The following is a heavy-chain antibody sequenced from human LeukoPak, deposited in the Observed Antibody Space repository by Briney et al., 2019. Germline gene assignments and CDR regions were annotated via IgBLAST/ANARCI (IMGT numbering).Heavy chain of an antibody. Sequence: GGSLRLSCAASGFRFGDHYMSWVRQAPGKGPEWISYISGNGGDIAYADSVKGRFTISRDNAKNSLYLQMNSLRAEDTAVYHCVRHSGRAGGQWGQGTLIAVSS. CDR3: VRHSGRAGGQ. V-gene: IGHV3-11*01. CDR2: ISGNGGDI. CDR1: GFRFGDHY. J-gene: IGHJ4*02. D-gene: IGHD3-10*01.